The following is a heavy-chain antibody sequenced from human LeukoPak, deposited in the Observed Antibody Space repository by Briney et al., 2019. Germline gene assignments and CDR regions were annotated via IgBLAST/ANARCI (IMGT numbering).Heavy chain of an antibody. Sequence: GESLKISCKGSGYSFTSYWIGWVRQMPGKGLEWIGIIYPGDSDTRYSPSFQGQVTISADKSISTAYLQWSSLKASDTAMYYCAIRADDSYYYYGMDVWGQGTTVTVSS. CDR3: AIRADDSYYYYGMDV. V-gene: IGHV5-51*01. J-gene: IGHJ6*02. CDR2: IYPGDSDT. CDR1: GYSFTSYW.